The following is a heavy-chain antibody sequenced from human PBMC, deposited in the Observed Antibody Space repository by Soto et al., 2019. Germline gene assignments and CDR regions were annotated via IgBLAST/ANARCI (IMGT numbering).Heavy chain of an antibody. CDR1: GYTFTVYY. V-gene: IGHV1-2*02. CDR2: INPKSGGT. D-gene: IGHD1-26*01. Sequence: QVQLVQSGAEVKKPGASVNVSCKASGYTFTVYYMHWVRQAPGQGLEWMGGINPKSGGTRYPQKFQGGVTMTWDTSISTASMALARLRSDDTAVYYCARDLAKGGGSAGFDYWGQGTLVTVSS. CDR3: ARDLAKGGGSAGFDY. J-gene: IGHJ4*02.